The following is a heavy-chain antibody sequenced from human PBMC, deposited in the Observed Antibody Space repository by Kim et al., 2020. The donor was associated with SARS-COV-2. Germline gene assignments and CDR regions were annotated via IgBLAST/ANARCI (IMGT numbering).Heavy chain of an antibody. D-gene: IGHD2-15*01. V-gene: IGHV4-59*08. CDR2: IYYSGST. CDR1: GGSISSYY. J-gene: IGHJ4*02. Sequence: SETLSLTCTVSGGSISSYYWSWIRQPPGKGLEWIGYIYYSGSTNYNPSLKSRVTISVDTSKNQFSLKLSSVTAADTAVYYCARAPRYCSGGSCPYFDYWGQGTLVTVSS. CDR3: ARAPRYCSGGSCPYFDY.